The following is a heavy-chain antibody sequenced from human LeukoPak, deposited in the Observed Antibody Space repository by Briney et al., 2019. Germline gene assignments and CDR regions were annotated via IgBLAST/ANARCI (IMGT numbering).Heavy chain of an antibody. V-gene: IGHV4-4*07. CDR3: ARDITIFGVAPRNWFDP. Sequence: SETLSLTCTVSGGSISSYYWSWIRQPAGKGLEWIGRIYTSGSTNYNPSLKSRVTMSVDTSKNQFSLKLSSVTAADTAVYYCARDITIFGVAPRNWFDPWGQGTLVTVSS. CDR2: IYTSGST. J-gene: IGHJ5*02. D-gene: IGHD3-3*01. CDR1: GGSISSYY.